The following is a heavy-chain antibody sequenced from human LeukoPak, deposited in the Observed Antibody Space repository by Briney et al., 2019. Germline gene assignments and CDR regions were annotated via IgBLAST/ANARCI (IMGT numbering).Heavy chain of an antibody. J-gene: IGHJ6*02. D-gene: IGHD6-13*01. V-gene: IGHV4-4*02. CDR1: GGSISSSNW. CDR2: IYHSGST. Sequence: SSGTLSLTCAVSGGSISSSNWWSWVRQPPGKGLEWIGEIYHSGSTNYNPSLKSRVTISLDTSKNQFSLKLSSVTAADTAVYYCARVDVVADYGMDVWGQGTTVTVSS. CDR3: ARVDVVADYGMDV.